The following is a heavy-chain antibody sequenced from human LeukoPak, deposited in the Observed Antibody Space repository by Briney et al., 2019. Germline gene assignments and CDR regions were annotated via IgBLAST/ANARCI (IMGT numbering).Heavy chain of an antibody. CDR1: GGSFSGYY. Sequence: SETLSLTCAVYGGSFSGYYWSWIRQPPGKGLEWIGEINHSGSTNYNPSLKSRVTISADTSKNQFSLKLSSVTAADTAVYYCASFQQLVPRVYGMDVWGQGTTVTVSS. CDR3: ASFQQLVPRVYGMDV. CDR2: INHSGST. D-gene: IGHD6-13*01. V-gene: IGHV4-34*01. J-gene: IGHJ6*02.